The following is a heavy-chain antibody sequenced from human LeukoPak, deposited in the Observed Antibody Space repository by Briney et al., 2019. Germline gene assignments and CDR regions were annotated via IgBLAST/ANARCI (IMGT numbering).Heavy chain of an antibody. Sequence: SETLSLTCAVSGGSISSGGYSWSWIRQPPGKGLEWIGYIYHSGSTYYNPSLKSRVTISVDRSKNQFSLKLSSVTAADTAVYYCARVGVRGVKYWGQGTLVTVSS. CDR3: ARVGVRGVKY. D-gene: IGHD3-10*01. CDR1: GGSISSGGYS. J-gene: IGHJ4*02. V-gene: IGHV4-30-2*01. CDR2: IYHSGST.